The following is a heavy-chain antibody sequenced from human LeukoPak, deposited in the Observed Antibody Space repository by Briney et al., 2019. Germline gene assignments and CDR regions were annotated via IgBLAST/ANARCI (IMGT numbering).Heavy chain of an antibody. J-gene: IGHJ4*02. Sequence: SQTLSLTCSVSGASISSAGYSWSWIRQHPGKGLEWIGHIYNSGSPYYNPSLKSRVNISVDKSKNQFSLELTSVTAADTAVYYCYGSGYWGQGTLVTVSS. CDR2: IYNSGSP. V-gene: IGHV4-31*03. D-gene: IGHD3-10*01. CDR1: GASISSAGYS. CDR3: YGSGY.